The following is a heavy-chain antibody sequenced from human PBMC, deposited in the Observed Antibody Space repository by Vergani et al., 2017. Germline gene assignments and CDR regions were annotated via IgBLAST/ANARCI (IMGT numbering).Heavy chain of an antibody. J-gene: IGHJ1*01. D-gene: IGHD1-1*01. Sequence: QVQLVESGGGVVQPGRSLRLSCAASGFTFNQYGMHWVRQAPGKGLEWVAVISYDGTQKYYADSVKVRFTISRDNSKSTLYLQMNSLRTEDTAVYYCATKSCGTPGCQIGYFREWVQGTLVTVSS. CDR3: ATKSCGTPGCQIGYFRE. V-gene: IGHV3-30*03. CDR2: ISYDGTQK. CDR1: GFTFNQYG.